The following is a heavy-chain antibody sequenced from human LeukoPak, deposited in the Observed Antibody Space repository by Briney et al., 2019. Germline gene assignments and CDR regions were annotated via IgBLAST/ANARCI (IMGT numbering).Heavy chain of an antibody. V-gene: IGHV3-7*03. Sequence: GGSLRLSCAASGFIFNSYWMNWLRQAPGKGLEWVANVDQDGSEKYYVGSVKGRFTISRDNAKNSLYPQMNSLRVEDTAVYYCARGWASSRRKAFDIWGQGTIVTVSS. J-gene: IGHJ3*02. D-gene: IGHD3-16*01. CDR3: ARGWASSRRKAFDI. CDR1: GFIFNSYW. CDR2: VDQDGSEK.